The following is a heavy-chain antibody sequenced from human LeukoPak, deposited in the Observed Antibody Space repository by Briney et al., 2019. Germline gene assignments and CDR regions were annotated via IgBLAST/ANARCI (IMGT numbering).Heavy chain of an antibody. CDR1: GFPLTNYA. D-gene: IGHD2-15*01. J-gene: IGHJ4*02. Sequence: GGSLRLSCAASGFPLTNYAISWVRQAPGKGLEWVSAISASGSTYYADSVKGHFTISRDNSRNTLYLQMNSLRAQDTAVYYCARSGVAATPRTSDCWGQGTLVTVSS. V-gene: IGHV3-23*01. CDR2: ISASGST. CDR3: ARSGVAATPRTSDC.